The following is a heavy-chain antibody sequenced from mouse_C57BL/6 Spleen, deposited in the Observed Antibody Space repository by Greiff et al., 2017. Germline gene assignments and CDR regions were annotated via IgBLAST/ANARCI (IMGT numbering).Heavy chain of an antibody. Sequence: QVQLQQSGPELVKPGASVKISCKASGYTFTDYYINWVKQRPGQGLEWIGWIYPGSGNTKYNEKFKGKATLPVDTSSSTAYMQLSSLTSEDSAVYFCASNGAYYYGSSSVGPYYFDYWGQGTTLTVSS. CDR2: IYPGSGNT. CDR3: ASNGAYYYGSSSVGPYYFDY. V-gene: IGHV1-84*01. D-gene: IGHD1-1*01. J-gene: IGHJ2*01. CDR1: GYTFTDYY.